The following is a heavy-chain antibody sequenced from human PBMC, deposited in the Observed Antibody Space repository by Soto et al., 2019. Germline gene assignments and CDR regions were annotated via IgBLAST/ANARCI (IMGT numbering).Heavy chain of an antibody. CDR3: ARDSQDCSGGSCSSYNWFDP. CDR2: INPSGGST. Sequence: ASVKVSCKASGYTFTSYYMHWVRQAPGQGLEWMGIINPSGGSTSYAQKFQGRVTMTRDTSTSTVYMELSSLRSEDTAVYYCARDSQDCSGGSCSSYNWFDPWGQGTLVTVSS. D-gene: IGHD2-15*01. CDR1: GYTFTSYY. V-gene: IGHV1-46*03. J-gene: IGHJ5*02.